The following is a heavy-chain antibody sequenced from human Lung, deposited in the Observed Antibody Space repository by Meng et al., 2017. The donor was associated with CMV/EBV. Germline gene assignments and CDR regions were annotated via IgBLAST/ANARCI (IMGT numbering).Heavy chain of an antibody. CDR2: ISAYNGNT. CDR1: GYTFTSYG. J-gene: IGHJ4*02. CDR3: ARDRVGRRFLEWLGVRY. V-gene: IGHV1-18*01. Sequence: ASVXVSXXASGYTFTSYGISWVRQAPGQGLEWMGWISAYNGNTNYAQKLQGRVTMTTDTSTSTAYMELRSLRSDDTAVYYCARDRVGRRFLEWLGVRYWGQGTLVTVSS. D-gene: IGHD3-3*01.